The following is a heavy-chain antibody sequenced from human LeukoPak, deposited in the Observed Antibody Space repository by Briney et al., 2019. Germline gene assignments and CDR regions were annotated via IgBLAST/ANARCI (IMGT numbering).Heavy chain of an antibody. D-gene: IGHD4-11*01. CDR1: GFNVSSDY. J-gene: IGHJ4*02. V-gene: IGHV3-53*04. Sequence: LGGSLRLSCAASGFNVSSDYMSWVRQAPGKGLEWVSVIYRGDTTYYADSVKGRFTISRHNSKNTLYLQMNSLRAEDTAMYYCARGHDYSNSPSYWGQGTLVTVSS. CDR2: IYRGDTT. CDR3: ARGHDYSNSPSY.